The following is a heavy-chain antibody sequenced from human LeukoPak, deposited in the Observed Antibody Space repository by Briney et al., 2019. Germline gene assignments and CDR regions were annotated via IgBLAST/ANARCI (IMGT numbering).Heavy chain of an antibody. CDR3: AREVGAGGTAMVPY. CDR1: GGSFSGYC. V-gene: IGHV4-34*01. J-gene: IGHJ4*02. D-gene: IGHD5-18*01. Sequence: SETLSLTCVVSGGSFSGYCWSWVRQPPGKGLEWIGEINHSGKTNYNPSLKSRVIISVDTSRNQFSLKLSSVTAADTAVYYCAREVGAGGTAMVPYWGQGTLVTVSS. CDR2: INHSGKT.